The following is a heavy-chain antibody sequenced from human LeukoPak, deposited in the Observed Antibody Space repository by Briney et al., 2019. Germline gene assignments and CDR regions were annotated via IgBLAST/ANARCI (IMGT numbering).Heavy chain of an antibody. Sequence: PGGSLRLSCAASGFTFSSYEMNWVRQAPGKGLEWVSYISSSGSTIYYADSVKGRFTISRDNAKNSLYLQMNSLRAEDTAVYYCARGASIAFDYWGQGTLVTVSS. CDR3: ARGASIAFDY. D-gene: IGHD2/OR15-2a*01. V-gene: IGHV3-48*03. CDR1: GFTFSSYE. J-gene: IGHJ4*02. CDR2: ISSSGSTI.